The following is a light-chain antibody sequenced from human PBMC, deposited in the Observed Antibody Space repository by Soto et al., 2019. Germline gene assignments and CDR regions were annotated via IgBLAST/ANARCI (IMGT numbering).Light chain of an antibody. Sequence: DIQMTQSPSTLSASVGDRVTITCRASRSISNWLAWYQQRPGIAPKLLIFDASILQSGVPSRFSGSGSGAEFTLSISRLQTDDFATYYCQQYGSFSPNTFGGGTKVDIK. CDR3: QQYGSFSPNT. J-gene: IGKJ4*01. V-gene: IGKV1-5*01. CDR1: RSISNW. CDR2: DAS.